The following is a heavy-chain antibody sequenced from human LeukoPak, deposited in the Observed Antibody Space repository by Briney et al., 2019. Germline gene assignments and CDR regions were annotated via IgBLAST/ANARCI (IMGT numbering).Heavy chain of an antibody. CDR1: GFTFDDYA. V-gene: IGHV3-49*04. Sequence: GRSLRLSCRSSGFTFDDYAMSWVRQARWKGLEWVGFIRATDYGGTTEYAASVKGRFSISRDDFNSIVYLQMRSLETEDTAIYYCTRGIANIDYWGQGTLVTVSS. CDR2: IRATDYGGTT. J-gene: IGHJ4*02. CDR3: TRGIANIDY. D-gene: IGHD1/OR15-1a*01.